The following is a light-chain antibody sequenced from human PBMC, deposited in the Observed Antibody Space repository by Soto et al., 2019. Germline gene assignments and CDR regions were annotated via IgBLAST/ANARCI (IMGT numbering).Light chain of an antibody. Sequence: EIVMTQSPATLSVSPGERAALSCRASQSVNCNFAWYQQKPGQAPRLLIYGASTRATDIPARFSGSGSGTEFTLTISSLQSEDFPVYYCQQYNNWPYTFGQGTQLEIK. J-gene: IGKJ2*01. CDR3: QQYNNWPYT. V-gene: IGKV3-15*01. CDR1: QSVNCN. CDR2: GAS.